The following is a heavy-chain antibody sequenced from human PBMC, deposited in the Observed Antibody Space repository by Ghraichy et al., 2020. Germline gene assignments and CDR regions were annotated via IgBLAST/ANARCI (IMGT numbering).Heavy chain of an antibody. CDR3: AHRRYYDSSGYDY. CDR2: IRWDGNT. D-gene: IGHD3-22*01. V-gene: IGHV2-5*02. CDR1: GFSLSTSEVG. J-gene: IGHJ4*02. Sequence: SGPTLVKPTQTLTLTCTLSGFSLSTSEVGVGWIRQPPGKALEWLAVIRWDGNTRYSPSLKNRLTITRVTFKNQVVLTMTNMDPADTGTYYCAHRRYYDSSGYDYWGQGTLVTVAS.